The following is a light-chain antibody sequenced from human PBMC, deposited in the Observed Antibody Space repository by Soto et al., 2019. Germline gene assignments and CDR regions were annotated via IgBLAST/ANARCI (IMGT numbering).Light chain of an antibody. CDR3: AAWDDSLSAPYV. V-gene: IGLV1-47*01. J-gene: IGLJ1*01. CDR1: SSNIVSNY. Sequence: QSALTQPPSASGTPGQRVTISCSGSSSNIVSNYVYWYQQLPGTAPKLLIYRNNQRPSGVPDRFSGSKSGTSASLAISGLRSEDEADYYCAAWDDSLSAPYVFGTGTKVTVL. CDR2: RNN.